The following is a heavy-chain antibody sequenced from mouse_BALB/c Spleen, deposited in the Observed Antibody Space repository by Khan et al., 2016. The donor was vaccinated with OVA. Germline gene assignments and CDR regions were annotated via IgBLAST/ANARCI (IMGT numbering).Heavy chain of an antibody. CDR2: IYPGSGST. Sequence: QVQLKQSGPELVKPGASVKMSCKASGYTFTDYIINWVKQRTGQGLEWIGQIYPGSGSTYYNEKFKGKATLTADKSSNTANMQFSSLTSDDSAVYFCASTVYCSVVYGRQGTTLTVSS. CDR1: GYTFTDYI. D-gene: IGHD1-1*01. CDR3: ASTVYCSVVY. V-gene: IGHV1-77*01. J-gene: IGHJ2*01.